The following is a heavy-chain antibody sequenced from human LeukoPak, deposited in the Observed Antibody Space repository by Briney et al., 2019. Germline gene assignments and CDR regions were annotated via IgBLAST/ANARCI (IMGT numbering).Heavy chain of an antibody. J-gene: IGHJ4*02. V-gene: IGHV1-2*02. CDR1: GYTFTGYY. CDR3: ARIQERYCSSTSCLGPWGY. CDR2: INPNSGGT. D-gene: IGHD2-2*01. Sequence: GASVKVSGKASGYTFTGYYMHWVRQAPGQGLEWMGWINPNSGGTNYAQKFQGRVTMTRDTSISTAYMELSRLRSDDTAVYYCARIQERYCSSTSCLGPWGYWGQGTLVTVSS.